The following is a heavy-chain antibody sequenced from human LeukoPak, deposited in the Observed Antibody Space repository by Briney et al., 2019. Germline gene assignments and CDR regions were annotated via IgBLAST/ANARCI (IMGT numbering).Heavy chain of an antibody. CDR3: ARRAVTTRAVDY. Sequence: GRSLRLSCAASGFTFSSYAMYWVRKAPGKGLDWVAVISYDGSNKYYADSVKGRFTISRDNSKNTLYLQMNSLRPEDTAVYYCARRAVTTRAVDYWGQGTLVTVSS. D-gene: IGHD4-17*01. J-gene: IGHJ4*02. CDR1: GFTFSSYA. V-gene: IGHV3-30-3*01. CDR2: ISYDGSNK.